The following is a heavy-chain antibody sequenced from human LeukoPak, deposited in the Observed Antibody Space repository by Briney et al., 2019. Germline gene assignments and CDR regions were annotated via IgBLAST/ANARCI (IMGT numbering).Heavy chain of an antibody. CDR2: ISSSSSYI. D-gene: IGHD2-15*01. CDR1: GFTFSSYS. CDR3: AREGYCSGGSRYSGGHYYGMDV. Sequence: GGSPRLSCAASGFTFSSYSMNWVRQAPGKGLEWVSSISSSSSYIYYADSVKGRFTISRDNAKNSLYLQMNSLRAEDTAVYYCAREGYCSGGSRYSGGHYYGMDVWGQGTTVTVSS. V-gene: IGHV3-21*01. J-gene: IGHJ6*02.